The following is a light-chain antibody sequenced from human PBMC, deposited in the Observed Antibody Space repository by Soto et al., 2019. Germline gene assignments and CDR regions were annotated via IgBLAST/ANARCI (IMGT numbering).Light chain of an antibody. V-gene: IGKV3-20*01. J-gene: IGKJ1*01. CDR3: QQYGSSLQT. Sequence: ETVLTQSPGTLSLSPGERATLSCRASQSVSSSYLAWYQQRPGQSPRLLIYAASSRATGIPDRFSGSGSGTDFTLTISRLEPEDFAVYYCQQYGSSLQTFGQGTKVEIK. CDR1: QSVSSSY. CDR2: AAS.